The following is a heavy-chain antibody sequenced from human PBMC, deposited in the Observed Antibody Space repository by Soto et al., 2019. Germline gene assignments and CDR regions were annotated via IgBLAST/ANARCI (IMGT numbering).Heavy chain of an antibody. CDR2: INPNGGVT. CDR1: GGSFNDYY. J-gene: IGHJ6*03. V-gene: IGHV1-2*04. D-gene: IGHD5-12*01. Sequence: QVQLVQSGAEVRKPGASVTVSCRSSGGSFNDYYIHWVRQDPGQGFEWMGWINPNGGVTKYAQKFQGWVSMTRDTSIRTVYMQLSRLSSDDTAVYYCARESGGATATLDYYYFYMDVWGTGTTVTVSS. CDR3: ARESGGATATLDYYYFYMDV.